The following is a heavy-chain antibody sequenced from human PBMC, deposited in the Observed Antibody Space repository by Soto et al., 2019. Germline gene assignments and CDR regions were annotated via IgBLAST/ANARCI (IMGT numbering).Heavy chain of an antibody. Sequence: ASVKVSCKASGYTFTSYAMHWARQAPGQRLEWMGWINAGNGNTKYSQKFQGRVTITRDTSASTAYMELSSLRSEDTAVYYCARDLNGWYYFDYWGQGTLVNVSS. CDR1: GYTFTSYA. J-gene: IGHJ4*02. CDR3: ARDLNGWYYFDY. D-gene: IGHD6-19*01. CDR2: INAGNGNT. V-gene: IGHV1-3*01.